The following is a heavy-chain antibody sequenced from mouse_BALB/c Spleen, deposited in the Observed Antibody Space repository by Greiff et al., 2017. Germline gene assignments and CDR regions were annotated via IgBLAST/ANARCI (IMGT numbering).Heavy chain of an antibody. V-gene: IGHV5-6-3*01. J-gene: IGHJ3*01. CDR1: GFTFSSYG. CDR2: INSNGGST. D-gene: IGHD2-3*01. CDR3: ARSMIPFAY. Sequence: EVMLVESGGGLVQPGGSLKLSCAASGFTFSSYGMSWVRQTPDKRLELVATINSNGGSTYYPDSVKGRFTISRDNAKNTLYLQMSSLKSEDTAMYYCARSMIPFAYWGQGTLVTVSA.